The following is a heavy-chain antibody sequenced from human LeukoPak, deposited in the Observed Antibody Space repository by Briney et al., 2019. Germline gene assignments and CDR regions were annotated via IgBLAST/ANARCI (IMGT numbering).Heavy chain of an antibody. CDR3: AKGPSSIAAGHVLFDY. D-gene: IGHD6-6*01. CDR1: GFTFDDYA. Sequence: GGSLRLSCAASGFTFDDYAMHWVRQAPGKGLGWVSGISWNSGSIGYADSVKGRFTISRDNAKNSLYLQMNSLRAEDTALYYCAKGPSSIAAGHVLFDYWGQGTLVTVSS. V-gene: IGHV3-9*01. CDR2: ISWNSGSI. J-gene: IGHJ4*02.